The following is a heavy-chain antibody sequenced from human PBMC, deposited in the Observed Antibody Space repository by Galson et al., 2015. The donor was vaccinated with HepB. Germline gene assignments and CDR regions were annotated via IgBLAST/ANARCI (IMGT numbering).Heavy chain of an antibody. V-gene: IGHV3-30*18. CDR2: ISYDGSNK. CDR3: AKDPTLRYFDWLVRGMDV. Sequence: SLRLSCAASGFTFSSYGMHWVRQAPGKGLEWVAVISYDGSNKYYADSVKGRFTISRDNSKNTLYLQMNSLRAEDTAVYYCAKDPTLRYFDWLVRGMDVWGQGTTVTVSS. J-gene: IGHJ6*02. CDR1: GFTFSSYG. D-gene: IGHD3-9*01.